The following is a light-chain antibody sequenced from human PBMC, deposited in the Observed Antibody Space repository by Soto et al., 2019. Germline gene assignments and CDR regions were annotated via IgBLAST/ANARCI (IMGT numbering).Light chain of an antibody. CDR1: SSNIGSNY. V-gene: IGLV1-51*02. CDR2: ENY. CDR3: GAWDGSLTGGV. Sequence: QSVLTQPTSVSAAPGQKVTISCSGSSSNIGSNYVSWYQQLPGTAPKLLIYENYERPSGIPDRFSGSKSGTSATLGITGLQTGDEADYYCGAWDGSLTGGVFGGGTKLTVL. J-gene: IGLJ2*01.